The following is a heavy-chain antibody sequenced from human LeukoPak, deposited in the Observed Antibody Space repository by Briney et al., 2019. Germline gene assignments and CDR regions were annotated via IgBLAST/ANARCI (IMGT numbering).Heavy chain of an antibody. CDR1: GGSISSSNW. D-gene: IGHD2-8*01. J-gene: IGHJ6*02. CDR3: ARDQMYSYGMDA. CDR2: IYHSGST. V-gene: IGHV4-4*02. Sequence: NSSETLSLTCAVSGGSISSSNWWSWVRQPPGKGLEWIGEIYHSGSTNYNPSLKSRVTISVDKSKNQFSLKLSSVTAADTAVYYCARDQMYSYGMDAWAKGPRSPSP.